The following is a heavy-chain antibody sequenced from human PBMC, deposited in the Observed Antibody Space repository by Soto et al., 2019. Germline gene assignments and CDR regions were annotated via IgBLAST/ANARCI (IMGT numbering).Heavy chain of an antibody. V-gene: IGHV4-39*01. Sequence: TLSLTCTVSGGSISSSSYYWGWIRQPPGKGLEWIGSIYYSGSTYYNPSLKSRVTISVDTSKNQFSLKLSSVTAADTAVYYCARQGGDYDYIWGSYRPTYFDYWGQGTLVTVSS. D-gene: IGHD3-16*02. CDR1: GGSISSSSYY. CDR2: IYYSGST. J-gene: IGHJ4*02. CDR3: ARQGGDYDYIWGSYRPTYFDY.